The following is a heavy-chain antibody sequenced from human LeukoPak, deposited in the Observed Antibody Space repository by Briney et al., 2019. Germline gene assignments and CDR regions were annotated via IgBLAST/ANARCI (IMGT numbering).Heavy chain of an antibody. CDR1: GGSFSGYY. Sequence: SETLSLTCAVYGGSFSGYYWSWIRHPPGKGLEWLGEINHSGSTNNNPSHKSRVTISVATSKNQSTLKLSPVTAADTAVYYCARLGYYYDSSGYYYAFDIWGQGTMVTVSS. CDR3: ARLGYYYDSSGYYYAFDI. D-gene: IGHD3-22*01. CDR2: INHSGST. J-gene: IGHJ3*02. V-gene: IGHV4-34*01.